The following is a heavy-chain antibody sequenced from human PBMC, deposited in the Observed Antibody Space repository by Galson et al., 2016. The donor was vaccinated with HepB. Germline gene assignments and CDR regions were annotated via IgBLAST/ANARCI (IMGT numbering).Heavy chain of an antibody. CDR2: ISYDGSNK. V-gene: IGHV3-30*04. CDR3: ARGWLQTPPGY. J-gene: IGHJ4*02. CDR1: GFSFSRYA. D-gene: IGHD5-24*01. Sequence: SLRLSCAASGFSFSRYALHWVRQAPGKGLEWVAIISYDGSNKYYADSVKGRFTISRDNSKNTLYLQMNTLRAEETAVYYCARGWLQTPPGYWGQGTLVTVSS.